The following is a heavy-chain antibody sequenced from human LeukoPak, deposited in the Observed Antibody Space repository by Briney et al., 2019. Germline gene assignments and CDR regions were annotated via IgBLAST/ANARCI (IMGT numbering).Heavy chain of an antibody. CDR3: ARDRGSHRTFYYYYYMDV. V-gene: IGHV6-1*01. Sequence: SHTLSLTCAISRDSVSRNRAVGNWIPQSPSRGLEWLGRAYYRSKWYNDYAVSVKSRITINPHTSKSQFSLQLNSVTPEDTAVYYCARDRGSHRTFYYYYYMDVWGKGTTVTVSS. CDR1: RDSVSRNRAV. CDR2: AYYRSKWYN. J-gene: IGHJ6*03. D-gene: IGHD3-16*01.